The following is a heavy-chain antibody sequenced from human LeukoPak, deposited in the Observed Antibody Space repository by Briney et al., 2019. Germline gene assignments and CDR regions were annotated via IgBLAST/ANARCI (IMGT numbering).Heavy chain of an antibody. CDR1: GFTFSSYG. V-gene: IGHV3-15*01. Sequence: GGSLRLSCAASGFTFSSYGLHWVRQAPGKGLEWIGRIKCKTDGGTKDNAAPVNGRFTISRDDSKDTLYLQMNSLKTEDTGVYYCTTDRGIAVRPAFDSWGQGTLVTVSS. CDR2: IKCKTDGGTK. J-gene: IGHJ4*02. CDR3: TTDRGIAVRPAFDS. D-gene: IGHD6-19*01.